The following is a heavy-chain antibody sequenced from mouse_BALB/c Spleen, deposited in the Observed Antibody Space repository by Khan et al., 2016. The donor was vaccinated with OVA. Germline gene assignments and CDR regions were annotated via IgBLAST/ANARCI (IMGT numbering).Heavy chain of an antibody. Sequence: QVQLKQSGPGLVAPSQSLSITCTVSGFSLSRYNIHWVRQPPGKGLQWLGMIWGGGGTDYNSTLKSRLSISKDNSKSQVILKMNSLQADDSAMYXGARAYYRYDGYYAMDYWGQGTSVTVSS. V-gene: IGHV2-6-4*01. CDR2: IWGGGGT. CDR1: GFSLSRYN. J-gene: IGHJ4*01. CDR3: ARAYYRYDGYYAMDY. D-gene: IGHD2-14*01.